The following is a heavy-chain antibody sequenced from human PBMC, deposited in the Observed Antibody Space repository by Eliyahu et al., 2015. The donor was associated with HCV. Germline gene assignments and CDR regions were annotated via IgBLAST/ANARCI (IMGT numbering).Heavy chain of an antibody. J-gene: IGHJ4*02. CDR2: ISYDGSNK. CDR1: GXTFXSYX. V-gene: IGHV3-30*03. Sequence: QVQLVXSGGGVVQPGRSLRLSCXAXGXTFXSYXMHWXRQAPGKGLEWVAVISYDGSNKYYADSVKGRFTISRDNSKNTLYLQMNSLRAEDTAVYYCARGGYSSSWYVVFDFDYWGQGTLVTVSS. D-gene: IGHD6-13*01. CDR3: ARGGYSSSWYVVFDFDY.